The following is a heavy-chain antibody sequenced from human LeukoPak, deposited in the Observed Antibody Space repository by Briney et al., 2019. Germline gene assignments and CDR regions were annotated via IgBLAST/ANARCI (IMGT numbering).Heavy chain of an antibody. CDR2: ISGSGGST. V-gene: IGHV3-23*01. CDR1: GFTFSTFA. J-gene: IGHJ4*02. Sequence: PGGSLRLSCAASGFTFSTFAMNWVRQAPGKGLEWVSTISGSGGSTYYAGSVKGRFTISRDNSKNTLYLQMNSLRAEDTAVYYCARVRVGSRYSYGVFDYWGQGTLVTVSS. CDR3: ARVRVGSRYSYGVFDY. D-gene: IGHD5-18*01.